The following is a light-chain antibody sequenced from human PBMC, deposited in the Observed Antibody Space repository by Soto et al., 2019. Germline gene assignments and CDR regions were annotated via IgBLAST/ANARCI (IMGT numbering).Light chain of an antibody. J-gene: IGKJ4*01. Sequence: EIVLTQSPAPLSLSPGERATLSCRASQRVGTYLAWYQQKSGQSPRLVIYDASNRATGIPARFSGSGSGTDFTLTINTLEPDDFAVYFCQHRTNWPTFGGGTKVEIK. CDR3: QHRTNWPT. CDR1: QRVGTY. CDR2: DAS. V-gene: IGKV3-11*01.